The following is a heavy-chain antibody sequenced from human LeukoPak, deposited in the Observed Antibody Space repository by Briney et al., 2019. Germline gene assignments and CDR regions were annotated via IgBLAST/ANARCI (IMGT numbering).Heavy chain of an antibody. V-gene: IGHV4-39*01. CDR1: GGSISSSSYY. CDR3: ARLKEEELWCGESSYGMDV. Sequence: SSETLSLTCTVSGGSISSSSYYWGWLRQPPGKGLEWIVSIYYSGSTYYNPSLKSRVTISVDTSKNQFSLKLSSVTAADTAVYYCARLKEEELWCGESSYGMDVWGQGTTVTVSS. J-gene: IGHJ6*02. CDR2: IYYSGST. D-gene: IGHD3-10*01.